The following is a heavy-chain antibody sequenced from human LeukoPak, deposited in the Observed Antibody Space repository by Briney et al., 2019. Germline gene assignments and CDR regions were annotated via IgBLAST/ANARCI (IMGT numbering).Heavy chain of an antibody. CDR2: ISYDGSNK. V-gene: IGHV3-30*18. Sequence: GGSLRLSCAASGFTFSGYGMHWVRRAPGKGLEWVAVISYDGSNKYYADSVKGRFTISRDNSKNTLYLQMNSLRAEDTAVYYCAKVSRYGDDGEYFQHWGHGTLVTVSS. CDR3: AKVSRYGDDGEYFQH. CDR1: GFTFSGYG. J-gene: IGHJ1*01. D-gene: IGHD4-17*01.